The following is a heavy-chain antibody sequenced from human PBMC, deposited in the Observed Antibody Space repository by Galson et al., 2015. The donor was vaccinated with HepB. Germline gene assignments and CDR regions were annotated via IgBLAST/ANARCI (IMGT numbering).Heavy chain of an antibody. D-gene: IGHD2/OR15-2a*01. CDR1: GAVSGSTFSRHG. J-gene: IGHJ3*02. CDR3: ARYLGDYYGFDI. CDR2: IWFDGSKK. Sequence: SLRLSCAASGAVSGSTFSRHGMHWVRQAPGKGLEWVALIWFDGSKKYHAEYLKGRFTISRDNSKNMLYLQMNSLGAEDTAMYYCARYLGDYYGFDIWGQGTMVIVSS. V-gene: IGHV3-33*01.